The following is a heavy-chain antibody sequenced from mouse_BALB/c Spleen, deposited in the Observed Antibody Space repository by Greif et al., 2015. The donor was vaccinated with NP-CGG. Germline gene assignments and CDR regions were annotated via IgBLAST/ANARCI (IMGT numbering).Heavy chain of an antibody. CDR3: ARRWLLRGLDY. CDR2: IDPENGNT. D-gene: IGHD2-3*01. V-gene: IGHV14-1*02. Sequence: EVQLQQSGAELVRPGALVKLSCKASGFNIKDYYMHWVKQRPEQGLERIGWIDPENGNTIYDPKFQGKASITADTSSNTAYLQLSSLTSEDTAVYYCARRWLLRGLDYWGQGTTLTVSS. CDR1: GFNIKDYY. J-gene: IGHJ2*01.